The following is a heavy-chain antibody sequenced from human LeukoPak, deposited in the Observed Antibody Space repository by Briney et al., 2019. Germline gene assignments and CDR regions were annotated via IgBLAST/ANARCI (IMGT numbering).Heavy chain of an antibody. CDR3: AKAFCRGGRWIYYFDL. Sequence: GRSLRLSCAASGFDFSSYNMNWIRQAPGKGLEWVSYISSSSSTIYYVASMKGGLTIYRDSAKNSLYLQMSSLTAEETALYYCAKAFCRGGRWIYYFDLWCQGTLVTVSS. CDR2: ISSSSSTI. V-gene: IGHV3-48*01. D-gene: IGHD2-15*01. J-gene: IGHJ4*02. CDR1: GFDFSSYN.